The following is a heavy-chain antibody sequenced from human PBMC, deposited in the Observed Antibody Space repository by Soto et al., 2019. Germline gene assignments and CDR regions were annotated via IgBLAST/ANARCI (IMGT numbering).Heavy chain of an antibody. CDR2: ISPYNGNT. CDR3: ARNIYFDY. V-gene: IGHV1-18*01. Sequence: ASVKVSCKASGYTFTGYAMHWVRQAPGQRLEWMGWISPYNGNTNYAQKLQGRVTMTTDTSTSTAYMELRSLRSDDTAVYYCARNIYFDYWGQGTLVTVSS. CDR1: GYTFTGYA. J-gene: IGHJ4*02.